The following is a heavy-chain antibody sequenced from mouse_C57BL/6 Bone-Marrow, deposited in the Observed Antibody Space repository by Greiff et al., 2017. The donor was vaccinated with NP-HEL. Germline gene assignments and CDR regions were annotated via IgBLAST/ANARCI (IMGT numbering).Heavy chain of an antibody. CDR1: GFTFSDYG. Sequence: EVKLQESGGGLVKPGGSLKLSCAASGFTFSDYGMHWVRQAPEKGLEWVAYISSGSSTIYYADTVKGRFTISRDNAKNTLFLQMTSLRSEDTAMYYCAREGYEVTTVPYYFDYWGQGTTLTVSS. CDR2: ISSGSSTI. CDR3: AREGYEVTTVPYYFDY. V-gene: IGHV5-17*01. J-gene: IGHJ2*01. D-gene: IGHD2-2*01.